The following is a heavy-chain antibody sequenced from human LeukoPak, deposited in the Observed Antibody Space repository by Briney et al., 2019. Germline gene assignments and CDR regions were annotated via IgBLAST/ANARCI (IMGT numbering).Heavy chain of an antibody. Sequence: GASVKVSCKASGYTFTSYGISWVRQAPGQGLEWMGWISAYNGNTNYAQKLQGRVTMTTDTSTSTAYMELRSLRSDDTAVYCCARDRPQYYYGSGSLTFDYWGQGTLVTVSS. D-gene: IGHD3-10*01. J-gene: IGHJ4*02. CDR2: ISAYNGNT. CDR3: ARDRPQYYYGSGSLTFDY. CDR1: GYTFTSYG. V-gene: IGHV1-18*01.